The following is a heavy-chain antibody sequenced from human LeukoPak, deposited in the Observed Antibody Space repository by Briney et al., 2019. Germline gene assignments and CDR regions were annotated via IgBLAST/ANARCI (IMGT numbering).Heavy chain of an antibody. Sequence: SQTLSLTCVISGDSVSTNSAAWHWIRQSPSRGLEWLGRTYYRSKWYNDYALSVKSRITINPDTSKNQFSLQLNSVTPEDTAVYYCVRDRGPFDYWGQGTLVTVSS. CDR3: VRDRGPFDY. CDR2: TYYRSKWYN. CDR1: GDSVSTNSAA. V-gene: IGHV6-1*01. J-gene: IGHJ4*02.